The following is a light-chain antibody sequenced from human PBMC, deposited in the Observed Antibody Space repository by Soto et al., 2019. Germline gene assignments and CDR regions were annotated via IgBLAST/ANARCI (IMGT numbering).Light chain of an antibody. CDR1: QSVSSSY. CDR2: GAS. Sequence: EIVLTQSPGTLSLSPGERATLSCRASQSVSSSYLVWHQQKPGQTPRLLIYGASTRATGIPARFSGSGSGTDFTLTISSLEPEDFAVYYCQQYAESPITFGQGTRLEI. V-gene: IGKV3-20*01. CDR3: QQYAESPIT. J-gene: IGKJ5*01.